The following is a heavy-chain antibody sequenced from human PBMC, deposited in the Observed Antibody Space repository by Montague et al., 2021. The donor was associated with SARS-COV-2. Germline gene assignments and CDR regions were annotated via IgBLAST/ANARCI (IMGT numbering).Heavy chain of an antibody. J-gene: IGHJ3*02. CDR2: IDWDDDK. D-gene: IGHD1-26*01. CDR3: TRIWGATRGDACDI. V-gene: IGHV2-70*01. Sequence: PPLVKPTQTLTLTCTFSGFSLSTSGMCVSWIRQPPGKALEWLALIDWDDDKYYSTSLKTRLTISKDTSKNQVVLTMTNMDPVDTATYYCTRIWGATRGDACDIWGQGTMVTVSS. CDR1: GFSLSTSGMC.